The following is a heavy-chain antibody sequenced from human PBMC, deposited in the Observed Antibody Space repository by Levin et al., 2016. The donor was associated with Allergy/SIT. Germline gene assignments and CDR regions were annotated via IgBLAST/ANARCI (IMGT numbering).Heavy chain of an antibody. D-gene: IGHD1-26*01. J-gene: IGHJ4*02. V-gene: IGHV3-48*01. CDR3: ASPGRRGHSGNQISPTRVGYY. Sequence: VRQAPGKGLEWVSYISSSSSTIKYADSVKGRFTIARDNAKNSLYLQMNSLRAEDTAVYYCASPGRRGHSGNQISPTRVGYYWGQGTLVTVSS. CDR2: ISSSSSTI.